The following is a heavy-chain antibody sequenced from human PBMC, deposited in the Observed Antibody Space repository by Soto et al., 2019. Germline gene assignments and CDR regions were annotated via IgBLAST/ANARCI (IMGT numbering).Heavy chain of an antibody. D-gene: IGHD1-26*01. J-gene: IGHJ5*02. Sequence: EEQLVEYGGGLIQPGGSLRLSCVGSGFSVINSYVSWVRQAPGQGLEWVSIIYTGGSTYYADSVKGRFTMSRDTSKNTVSLQMNSLRAEDTAFYSCAKEGSDGWCHLWGQGTLVTVSS. CDR1: GFSVINSY. V-gene: IGHV3-53*01. CDR3: AKEGSDGWCHL. CDR2: IYTGGST.